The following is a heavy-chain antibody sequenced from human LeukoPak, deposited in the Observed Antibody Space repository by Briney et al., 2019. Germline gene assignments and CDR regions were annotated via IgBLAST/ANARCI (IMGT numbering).Heavy chain of an antibody. D-gene: IGHD2-15*01. CDR2: INPSGGDT. J-gene: IGHJ5*02. Sequence: ASVKVSCKASGYTFSSYYMLWVRQAPGQGLEWMGIINPSGGDTSYAQKFQGRVTMTRDMSTSTVYMELSSLRSEGTAVYYCARDSPPGGRARLPIEPWGPGTLVTVSS. V-gene: IGHV1-46*01. CDR1: GYTFSSYY. CDR3: ARDSPPGGRARLPIEP.